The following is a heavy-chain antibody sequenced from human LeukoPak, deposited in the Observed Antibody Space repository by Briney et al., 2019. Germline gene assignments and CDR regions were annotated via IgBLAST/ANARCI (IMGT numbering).Heavy chain of an antibody. CDR2: IYYSGST. J-gene: IGHJ4*02. D-gene: IGHD5-12*01. Sequence: SETLSLTCTVSGGSISSYYWSWIRQPPGKGLEWIGYIYYSGSTNYNPSLKSRVTISVDTSKNQFSLKLNSVTAADTAVYYCARRGSGYDHFDYWGQGTLVTASS. CDR3: ARRGSGYDHFDY. CDR1: GGSISSYY. V-gene: IGHV4-59*08.